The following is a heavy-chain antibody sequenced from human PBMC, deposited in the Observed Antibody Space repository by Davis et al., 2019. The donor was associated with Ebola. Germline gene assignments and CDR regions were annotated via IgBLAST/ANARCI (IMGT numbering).Heavy chain of an antibody. CDR2: IHPSGGST. CDR1: GYTFTSYY. D-gene: IGHD6-13*01. J-gene: IGHJ6*02. V-gene: IGHV1-46*01. Sequence: AASVKVSCKASGYTFTSYYMHWVRQAPGQGLEWMGIIHPSGGSTNYAQKFQGRVTITADKSTSTGYMELSSLRSEDTAVYYCARMAAALYYYGMDVWGQGTTVTVSS. CDR3: ARMAAALYYYGMDV.